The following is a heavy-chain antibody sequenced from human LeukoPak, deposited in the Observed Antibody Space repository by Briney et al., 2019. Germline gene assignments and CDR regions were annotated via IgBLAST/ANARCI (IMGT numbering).Heavy chain of an antibody. CDR2: IYHSGRT. CDR3: ASQSQHIAK. CDR1: GYSISSGYY. D-gene: IGHD2-21*01. V-gene: IGHV4-38-2*02. J-gene: IGHJ4*02. Sequence: SETLSLTCTVSGYSISSGYYWGWIRQPPGKGLEWIGSIYHSGRTLYNPSLKSRVTISVDTSKNQFSLKLTSVTAADTAVYYCASQSQHIAKWGQGTLVTVSS.